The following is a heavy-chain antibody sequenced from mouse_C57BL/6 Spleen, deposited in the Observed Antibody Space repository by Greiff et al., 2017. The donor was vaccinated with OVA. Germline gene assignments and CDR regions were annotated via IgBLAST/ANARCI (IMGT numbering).Heavy chain of an antibody. D-gene: IGHD2-1*01. V-gene: IGHV2-5*01. CDR1: GFSLTSYG. J-gene: IGHJ1*03. Sequence: VQLKQSGPGLVQPSQSLSITCTVSGFSLTSYGVHWVRQSPGKGLEWLGVIWRGGSTDYNAAFMSRLSITKDNSTSQVFFKMNSLQADDTAIYYCAKIYYGNPRWYFDVWGTGTTVTVSS. CDR3: AKIYYGNPRWYFDV. CDR2: IWRGGST.